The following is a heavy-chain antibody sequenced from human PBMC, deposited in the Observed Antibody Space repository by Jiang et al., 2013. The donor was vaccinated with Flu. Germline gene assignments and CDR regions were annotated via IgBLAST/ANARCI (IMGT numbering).Heavy chain of an antibody. CDR3: ARADCSGGTCYPIDY. CDR2: IYYSGST. V-gene: IGHV4-59*01. D-gene: IGHD2-15*01. CDR1: GGSISSYY. J-gene: IGHJ4*02. Sequence: GPGLVKPSETLSLTCTVSGGSISSYYWSWVRQPPGKGLDWIGYIYYSGSTNYNPSLKSRVTISVDTSKNQFXLKVSAVTAADTAVYYCARADCSGGTCYPIDYWGQGTLVTVS.